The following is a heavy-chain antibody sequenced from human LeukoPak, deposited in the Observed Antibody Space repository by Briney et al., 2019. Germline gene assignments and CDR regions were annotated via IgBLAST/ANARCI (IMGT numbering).Heavy chain of an antibody. Sequence: SVKVSCKASGGAFSSYAISWVRHAPGQGLEWMGRIIPIFGTANYAQKFQGRVTITTDEATSTAYMELSSLRSEDTAVYYCARSRITGTLDYWGQGTLVTVSS. CDR2: IIPIFGTA. V-gene: IGHV1-69*05. D-gene: IGHD1-20*01. CDR1: GGAFSSYA. CDR3: ARSRITGTLDY. J-gene: IGHJ4*02.